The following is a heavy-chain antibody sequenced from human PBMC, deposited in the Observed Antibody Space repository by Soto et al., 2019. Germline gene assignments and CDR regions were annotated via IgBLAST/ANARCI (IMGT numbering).Heavy chain of an antibody. CDR1: GFTFSSYS. Sequence: AGGSLRLSCSVFGFTFSSYSMHWVRQAPGKGLQYVSSISSNGGSTYYADSVKGRFTISRDNSKSTLYLQMSSLRLEDTAVYYCVKDRYVDYWGQGTLVTVSS. CDR2: ISSNGGST. J-gene: IGHJ4*02. V-gene: IGHV3-64D*06. CDR3: VKDRYVDY.